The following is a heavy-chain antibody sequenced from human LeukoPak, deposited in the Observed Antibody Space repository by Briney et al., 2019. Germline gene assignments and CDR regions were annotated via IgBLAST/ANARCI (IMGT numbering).Heavy chain of an antibody. Sequence: GGSLRLSCAASGFIFSSYAMSWVRQAPGKGLEWVSAISGSGGNTYYADSVKGRFTISRDNSKNTLYLQMNSLRLEDTAVYYCAREGSSWYLDWFDPWGQGTLVTVSS. CDR2: ISGSGGNT. V-gene: IGHV3-23*01. CDR1: GFIFSSYA. J-gene: IGHJ5*02. D-gene: IGHD6-13*01. CDR3: AREGSSWYLDWFDP.